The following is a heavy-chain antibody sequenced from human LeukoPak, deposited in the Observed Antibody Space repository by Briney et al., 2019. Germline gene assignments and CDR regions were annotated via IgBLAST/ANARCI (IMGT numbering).Heavy chain of an antibody. CDR1: GFTFSSYE. V-gene: IGHV3-48*03. CDR3: ARDGQRWPIYY. J-gene: IGHJ4*02. Sequence: PGGSLRLSCAASGFTFSSYEMIWVRQAPGKGLEWVSYISSNGSIIYYADSLKGRFTISRDNAKNSLHLQMSSLRAEDTAVYYCARDGQRWPIYYWGQGTLVTVSS. D-gene: IGHD6-19*01. CDR2: ISSNGSII.